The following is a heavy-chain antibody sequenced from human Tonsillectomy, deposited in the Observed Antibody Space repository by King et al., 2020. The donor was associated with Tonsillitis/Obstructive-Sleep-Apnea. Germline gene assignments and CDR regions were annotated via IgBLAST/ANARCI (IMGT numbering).Heavy chain of an antibody. CDR2: NDYSGST. V-gene: IGHV4-59*01. D-gene: IGHD7-27*01. Sequence: VQLQESGPGLVKPSETLSLTCTVSGGPISSYYWSWIRQPPGKGLEWIGYNDYSGSTNCNPSLKSRVTISVDTSKNQFSLKLSSVTAADTAVYYCARDPVLGTGDSYFDYWGQGTLVTVSS. CDR3: ARDPVLGTGDSYFDY. CDR1: GGPISSYY. J-gene: IGHJ4*02.